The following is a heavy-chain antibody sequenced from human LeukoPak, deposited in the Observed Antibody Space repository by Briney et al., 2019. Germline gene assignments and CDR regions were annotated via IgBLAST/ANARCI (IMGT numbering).Heavy chain of an antibody. V-gene: IGHV3-48*03. CDR2: ISSSGSSI. D-gene: IGHD6-13*01. CDR1: GFIFSSYE. Sequence: GGSLRLSCAASGFIFSSYEVNWVRQAPGKGLEWVSYISSSGSSIYYADSVKGRFTISRDNAKNSLYLQMNSLRAEDTAVYYCAKDRGTIAAAGPFDYWGQGTLVTVSS. CDR3: AKDRGTIAAAGPFDY. J-gene: IGHJ4*02.